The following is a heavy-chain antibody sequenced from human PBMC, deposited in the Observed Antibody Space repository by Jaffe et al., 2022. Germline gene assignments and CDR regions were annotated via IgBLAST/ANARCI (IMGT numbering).Heavy chain of an antibody. Sequence: QVQLVQSGAEMKKPGASVKVSCKASGYTFTTYYVHWVRQAPGQGLEWMGIINPNGGRTSYAKNFQGRVTLTSDASTTTVYMELSSLGSEDTAMYYCARGGGQNSGWYWYSDLWGRGTLVTVSS. J-gene: IGHJ2*01. CDR1: GYTFTTYY. CDR2: INPNGGRT. V-gene: IGHV1-46*01. CDR3: ARGGGQNSGWYWYSDL. D-gene: IGHD6-19*01.